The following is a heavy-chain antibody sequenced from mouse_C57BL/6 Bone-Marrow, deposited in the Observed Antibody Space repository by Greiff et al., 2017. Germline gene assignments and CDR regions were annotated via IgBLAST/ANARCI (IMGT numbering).Heavy chain of an antibody. CDR3: ARTPPITTVVAPLGY. Sequence: QVQLKQPGTELVKPGASVKLSCKASGYTFTSYWMHWVKQRPGQGLEWIGNINPSNGGTNYNEKFKSKATLTVDKSSSTAYMQLSSLTSEDSAVYYCARTPPITTVVAPLGYWGQGTTLTVSS. V-gene: IGHV1-53*01. D-gene: IGHD1-1*01. CDR1: GYTFTSYW. CDR2: INPSNGGT. J-gene: IGHJ2*01.